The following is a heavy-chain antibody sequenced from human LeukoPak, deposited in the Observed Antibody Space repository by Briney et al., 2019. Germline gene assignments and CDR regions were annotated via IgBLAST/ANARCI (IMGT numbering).Heavy chain of an antibody. CDR1: GGSISSYY. J-gene: IGHJ3*02. CDR2: IYYSGST. V-gene: IGHV4-59*01. Sequence: PSETLSLTCTVSGGSISSYYWSWIRQPPGKGLEWIGYIYYSGSTNYNPSLKSRVTISVDTSKNQFSLKLSSVTAADTAVYYCARRTRITMVRGVIFTDVGAFDIWGQGTMVTVSS. D-gene: IGHD3-10*01. CDR3: ARRTRITMVRGVIFTDVGAFDI.